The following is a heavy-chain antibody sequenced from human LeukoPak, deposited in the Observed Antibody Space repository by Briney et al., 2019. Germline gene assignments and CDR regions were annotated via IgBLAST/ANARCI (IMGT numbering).Heavy chain of an antibody. Sequence: GRSLRLSCAASGFTFSSYGMHWVRQAPGKGLEWAAVIWYDGSNKYYADSVKGRFTISRDNSKNTLFLQMRSLRTEDTAVYYCAKDARRTDGWYLFDYWGQGALVTVSS. CDR3: AKDARRTDGWYLFDY. CDR1: GFTFSSYG. CDR2: IWYDGSNK. J-gene: IGHJ4*02. V-gene: IGHV3-33*06. D-gene: IGHD6-19*01.